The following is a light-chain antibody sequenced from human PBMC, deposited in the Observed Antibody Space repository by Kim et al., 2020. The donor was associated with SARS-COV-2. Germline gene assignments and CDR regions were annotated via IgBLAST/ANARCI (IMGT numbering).Light chain of an antibody. CDR2: AAS. Sequence: ASVGDRVTITCRADQGISNYLAWYQQRQGKAPRLLIYAASALQSGVPSRFSGSESGTHFTLTISGLQPEDFATYYCQNYNGAPWTFDQGTKVDIK. J-gene: IGKJ1*01. CDR3: QNYNGAPWT. V-gene: IGKV1-27*01. CDR1: QGISNY.